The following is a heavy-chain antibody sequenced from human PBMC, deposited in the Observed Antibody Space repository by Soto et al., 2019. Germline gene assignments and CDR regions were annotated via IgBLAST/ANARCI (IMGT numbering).Heavy chain of an antibody. CDR2: INGNGGNT. J-gene: IGHJ4*02. CDR3: AKRDTSGSYYFDY. V-gene: IGHV3-23*01. CDR1: GFTFSSYG. D-gene: IGHD6-19*01. Sequence: GGSLRLSCAASGFTFSSYGMSWVRQAPGKGLEWVSSINGNGGNTYYADSVRGRFTISRDNSKNTLYLQMNSLRAEDTAVYYCAKRDTSGSYYFDYWGRGXLVTVYS.